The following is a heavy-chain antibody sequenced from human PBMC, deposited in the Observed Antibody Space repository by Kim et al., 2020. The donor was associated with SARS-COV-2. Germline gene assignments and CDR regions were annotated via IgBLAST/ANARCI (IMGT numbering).Heavy chain of an antibody. D-gene: IGHD6-19*01. CDR1: GFTFSSQA. V-gene: IGHV3-30-3*01. CDR2: ISYDGSSK. J-gene: IGHJ4*02. Sequence: GGSLRLSCSASGFTFSSQAIHWVRQAPGKGLEWMTVISYDGSSKYYADSVKGRFTISRDNSKNTLYLQMNSLGVEDTAVYYCARNIAVAGRRGFDYWGQGTLVTVSS. CDR3: ARNIAVAGRRGFDY.